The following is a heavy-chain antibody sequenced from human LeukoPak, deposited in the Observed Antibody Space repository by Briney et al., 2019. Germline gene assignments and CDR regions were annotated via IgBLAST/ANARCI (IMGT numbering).Heavy chain of an antibody. CDR3: ARSWAEGCSSTSCYPDY. CDR2: IIPIFGTA. V-gene: IGHV1-69*13. CDR1: GGTFSSYA. Sequence: SVKVSCKASGGTFSSYAISWVRQAPGQGLEWMGGIIPIFGTANYAQKFQGRVTITADESTSTAYMELSSLRSEDTAVYYCARSWAEGCSSTSCYPDYWGQGTLVTVSS. J-gene: IGHJ4*02. D-gene: IGHD2-2*01.